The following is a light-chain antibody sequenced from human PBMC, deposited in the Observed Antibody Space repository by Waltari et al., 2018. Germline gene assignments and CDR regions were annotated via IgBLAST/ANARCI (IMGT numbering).Light chain of an antibody. V-gene: IGKV1-39*01. CDR3: QHSYSPPYT. CDR1: QSIDRY. J-gene: IGKJ2*01. CDR2: AAS. Sequence: DIQMTQSPSSLSASVGDRVTITCRESQSIDRYLNWYQHKPPNAPKLLIYAASRLQSGVPSRFSGSGSGTDFTLTITSLQPDDFATYYCQHSYSPPYTFGQGTRLEIK.